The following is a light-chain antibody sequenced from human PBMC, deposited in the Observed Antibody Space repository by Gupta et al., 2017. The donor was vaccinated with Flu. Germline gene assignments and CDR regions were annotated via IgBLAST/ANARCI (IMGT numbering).Light chain of an antibody. CDR3: QQYARSPLT. J-gene: IGKJ4*01. V-gene: IGKV3-20*01. Sequence: ETASLSGRASQSVRGDSLACYQQKPGQAPRLLIHGIFNRATGVPDRFSGGGSGTDFTLTIRRLETEDFAVYFCQQYARSPLTFGGGTKVELK. CDR1: QSVRGDS. CDR2: GIF.